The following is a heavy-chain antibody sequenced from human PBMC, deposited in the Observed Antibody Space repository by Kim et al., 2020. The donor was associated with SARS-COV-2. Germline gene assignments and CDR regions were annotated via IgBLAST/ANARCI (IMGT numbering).Heavy chain of an antibody. V-gene: IGHV3-66*01. D-gene: IGHD6-13*01. J-gene: IGHJ5*02. Sequence: DSVKSRFTISRDNSKNTLYLQMNSMRAGDTAVYYCATGRSYSSSWYGDDPWDQGTLVTVSS. CDR3: ATGRSYSSSWYGDDP.